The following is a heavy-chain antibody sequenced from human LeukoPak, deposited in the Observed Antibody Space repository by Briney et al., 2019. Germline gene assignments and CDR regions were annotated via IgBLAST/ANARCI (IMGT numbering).Heavy chain of an antibody. CDR1: GFTFGDYT. V-gene: IGHV3-30-3*01. CDR3: ARDWRVVVPGYGVDV. CDR2: ISYDGSDK. J-gene: IGHJ6*02. Sequence: GGSLRLSCTTSGFTFGDYTMSWFRQAPGKGLEWVAVISYDGSDKYYADSVKGRFTISRDNSKNTLYLQMNSLRAEDTAVYYCARDWRVVVPGYGVDVWGQGTTVTVSS. D-gene: IGHD2-2*01.